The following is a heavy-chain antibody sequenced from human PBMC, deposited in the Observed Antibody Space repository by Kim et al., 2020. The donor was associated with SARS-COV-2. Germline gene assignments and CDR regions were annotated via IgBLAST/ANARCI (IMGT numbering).Heavy chain of an antibody. V-gene: IGHV3-30*18. D-gene: IGHD3-22*01. CDR3: AKLAVKADSSGYHDAFDI. J-gene: IGHJ3*02. CDR2: ITYDGNNK. Sequence: GGSLRLSCAVSGFAFSSYGMHWVRQPPGKGLEWVAVITYDGNNKYYAESVKGRFTISRDNSKNTLYLQMNSLTSEDTAVYYCAKLAVKADSSGYHDAFDIWGQGTMVTFSS. CDR1: GFAFSSYG.